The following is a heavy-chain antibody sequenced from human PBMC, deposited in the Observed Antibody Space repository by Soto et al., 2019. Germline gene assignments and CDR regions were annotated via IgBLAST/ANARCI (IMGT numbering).Heavy chain of an antibody. D-gene: IGHD2-15*01. CDR2: ISGGSETT. CDR1: GFTFKNQA. J-gene: IGHJ5*02. Sequence: EVQLLESGGGLVQPGGSLRLSCAASGFTFKNQALSWVRQFPGGGLQWVSAISGGSETTNFADPVTGRFTISRDNSKNTMFRQMNRLRVEDPAVNYCAKGGGGYSRPWGRKGDVTWGQGPLVTVSS. CDR3: AKGGGGYSRPWGRKGDVT. V-gene: IGHV3-23*01.